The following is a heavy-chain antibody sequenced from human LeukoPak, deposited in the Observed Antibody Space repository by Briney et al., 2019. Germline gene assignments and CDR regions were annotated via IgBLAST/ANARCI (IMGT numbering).Heavy chain of an antibody. CDR2: IKPDGSEK. Sequence: PGGSLRLSCAASGFTFRNYWMTWVRQAPGKGLEWVANIKPDGSEKRYVDSVKGRFTTSRDNAKNSLYLQMNSLRAEDTAVYYCARVVGTDEGADYWGQGTLVTVSS. D-gene: IGHD1-7*01. CDR1: GFTFRNYW. V-gene: IGHV3-7*04. CDR3: ARVVGTDEGADY. J-gene: IGHJ4*02.